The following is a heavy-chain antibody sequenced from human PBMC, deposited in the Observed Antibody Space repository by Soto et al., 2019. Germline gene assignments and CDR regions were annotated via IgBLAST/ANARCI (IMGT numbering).Heavy chain of an antibody. CDR3: ARDRGDGYNNI. J-gene: IGHJ3*02. CDR2: ISVFNGYA. Sequence: ASVKVSCKTSGYSFHNSGISWVRQAPGQGLEWMGWISVFNGYAHYAQKFQGRVIMTADTFTNTAYMELRGLRSDDTAMYYCARDRGDGYNNIWGQGTMVTVSS. CDR1: GYSFHNSG. V-gene: IGHV1-18*01. D-gene: IGHD5-12*01.